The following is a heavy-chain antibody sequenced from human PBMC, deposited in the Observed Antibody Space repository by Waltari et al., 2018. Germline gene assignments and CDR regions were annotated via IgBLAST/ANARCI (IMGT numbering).Heavy chain of an antibody. CDR1: GFSFRSYN. D-gene: IGHD2-2*01. Sequence: EVQLVESGGGLVRPGGSLRLSCVASGFSFRSYNMNWVRQAPGRCLAVLSSITTSSPYMYYVDSLKCRFTISRDDAKNSLFLQMNSLRAEDTAVYYCARDLIEPAAIGNYYYGMDVWGQGTTVTVSS. V-gene: IGHV3-21*01. CDR2: ITTSSPYM. CDR3: ARDLIEPAAIGNYYYGMDV. J-gene: IGHJ6*02.